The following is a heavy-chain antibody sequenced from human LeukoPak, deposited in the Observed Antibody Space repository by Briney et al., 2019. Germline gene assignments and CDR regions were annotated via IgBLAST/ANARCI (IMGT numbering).Heavy chain of an antibody. Sequence: GRSLRLSCAASGFTFSTSGMHWVRQAPGKGLEWVAVIWYDGSNKHYTESVKGRFSISRDNSKSTLYLQMNSLRAEDTAVYYCARARGVSTGYRPIDYWGQGTLVTVSS. D-gene: IGHD3-22*01. CDR2: IWYDGSNK. CDR1: GFTFSTSG. V-gene: IGHV3-33*01. CDR3: ARARGVSTGYRPIDY. J-gene: IGHJ4*02.